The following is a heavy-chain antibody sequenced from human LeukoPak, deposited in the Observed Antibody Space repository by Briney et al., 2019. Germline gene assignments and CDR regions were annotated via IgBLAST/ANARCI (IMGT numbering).Heavy chain of an antibody. CDR1: GGSISSYF. CDR2: IYYSGST. Sequence: ETLSLTCTVSGGSISSYFWNWIGQPPGKGPEWIGYIYYSGSTNYNPSLKSRVTISIDTSKNQFSLKLSSVTAADTAVYYCARRAYSSGHYFFDYWGQGTLVTVSS. CDR3: ARRAYSSGHYFFDY. V-gene: IGHV4-59*01. D-gene: IGHD3-22*01. J-gene: IGHJ4*02.